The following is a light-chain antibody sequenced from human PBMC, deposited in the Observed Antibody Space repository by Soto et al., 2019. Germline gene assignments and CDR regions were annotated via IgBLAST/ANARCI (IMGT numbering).Light chain of an antibody. J-gene: IGLJ2*01. V-gene: IGLV4-69*01. CDR3: QTWGTGIRV. Sequence: QPVLTQSTSASASLGASVKLTCTMSSGHISYAIAWHQQQPEKGPRYLMKLNSDGRHSKGDGIPDRFSGSSSGAERYLTISSVQSEDEADYYCQTWGTGIRVFGGGTKLTVL. CDR2: LNSDGRH. CDR1: SGHISYA.